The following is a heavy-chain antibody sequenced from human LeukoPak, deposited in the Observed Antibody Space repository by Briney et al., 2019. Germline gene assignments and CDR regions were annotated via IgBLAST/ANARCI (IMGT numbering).Heavy chain of an antibody. CDR3: ARDYHTYSSGWHFDY. CDR1: GYTFTGYY. D-gene: IGHD6-19*01. J-gene: IGHJ4*02. Sequence: GASVKVSCKASGYTFTGYYMHWVRQAPGQGLEWMGWINPNSGGTNYAQKFQGRVTMTRDTSISTAYMELSRLRSDDTAVYYCARDYHTYSSGWHFDYWGQGTLVTVSS. CDR2: INPNSGGT. V-gene: IGHV1-2*02.